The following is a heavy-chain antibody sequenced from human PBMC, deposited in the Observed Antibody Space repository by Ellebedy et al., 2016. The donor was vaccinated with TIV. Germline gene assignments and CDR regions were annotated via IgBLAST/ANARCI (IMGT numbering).Heavy chain of an antibody. CDR2: IFSNDER. CDR1: GFSLSNARVG. J-gene: IGHJ6*02. D-gene: IGHD3-10*01. Sequence: SGPTLVKPTETLTLTCTVSGFSLSNARVGVSWIRQPPGKALEWLAHIFSNDERSYSTSLKSRLTISKDTSKSQVVLTMTNIDPVDTATYYCARFVGSSRYYPYYYGMDVWGQGTTVTASS. V-gene: IGHV2-26*01. CDR3: ARFVGSSRYYPYYYGMDV.